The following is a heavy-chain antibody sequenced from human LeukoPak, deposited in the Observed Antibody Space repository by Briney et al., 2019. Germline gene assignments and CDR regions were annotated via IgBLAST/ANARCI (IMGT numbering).Heavy chain of an antibody. CDR3: AKARAGGYNYGPFDY. V-gene: IGHV3-23*01. D-gene: IGHD5-18*01. CDR1: VFTFRLYG. Sequence: GGSLRLSCAASVFTFRLYGMNWVRQAPGKGLEWVSAISGGGETTTYTDSVKGRFTISRDNSKNTVYLQMNSLSAEDTAVYYCAKARAGGYNYGPFDYWGQGTLVTVSS. CDR2: ISGGGETT. J-gene: IGHJ4*02.